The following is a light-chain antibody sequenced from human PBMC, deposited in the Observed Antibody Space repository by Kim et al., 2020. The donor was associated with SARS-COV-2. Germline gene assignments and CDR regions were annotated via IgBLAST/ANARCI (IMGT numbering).Light chain of an antibody. V-gene: IGLV3-21*03. CDR1: NIGSKS. Sequence: PGKTDRITCRGNNIGSKSVHWSQQKPGPAPVLVINDDSDRPSGIPERFSGSNSGNTATLTISRVEAGDEADYYCQVWDTSSDHVVFGGGTQLTVL. CDR3: QVWDTSSDHVV. J-gene: IGLJ2*01. CDR2: DDS.